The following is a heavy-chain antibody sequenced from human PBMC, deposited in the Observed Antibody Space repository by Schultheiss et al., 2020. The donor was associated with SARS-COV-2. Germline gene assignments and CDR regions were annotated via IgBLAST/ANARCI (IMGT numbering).Heavy chain of an antibody. CDR1: GFTFSSYA. CDR2: ISYDGSNK. D-gene: IGHD3-3*01. Sequence: GGSLRLSCAASGFTFSSYAMHWVRQAPGKGLEWVAVISYDGSNKYYADSVKGRFTISRDNSKNTLYLQMNSLRAEDTAVYYCAKRSTDFWSGYYLDYWGQGTLVTVSS. CDR3: AKRSTDFWSGYYLDY. J-gene: IGHJ4*02. V-gene: IGHV3-30*07.